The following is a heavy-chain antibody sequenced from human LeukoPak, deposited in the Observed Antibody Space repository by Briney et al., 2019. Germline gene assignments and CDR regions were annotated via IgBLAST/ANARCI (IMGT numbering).Heavy chain of an antibody. CDR1: GYTFTSHY. D-gene: IGHD5-24*01. J-gene: IGHJ5*02. V-gene: IGHV1-46*01. CDR3: ARDNSVRDEAWWSNP. CDR2: ISPSGGST. Sequence: AASVKVSCKAFGYTFTSHYMHWVRQAPGQGPEWMGVISPSGGSTTYAQKFQGRVTLTRDMSTSTDYLELSSLRSEDTAVYYCARDNSVRDEAWWSNPWGQGTLVTVS.